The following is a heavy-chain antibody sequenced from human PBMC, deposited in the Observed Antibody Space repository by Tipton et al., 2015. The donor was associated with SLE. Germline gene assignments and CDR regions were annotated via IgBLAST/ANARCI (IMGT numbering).Heavy chain of an antibody. D-gene: IGHD6-19*01. CDR3: AREEGYSSWPGGMDV. CDR2: INHSGST. J-gene: IGHJ6*02. V-gene: IGHV4-34*01. Sequence: TLSLTCAVYGGSFSGYYWSWIRQPPGKGLEWIGEINHSGSTNYNPSLKSRVTISVDTSKNQFSLKLSSVTAADTAVYYCAREEGYSSWPGGMDVWGQGTTVTVSS. CDR1: GGSFSGYY.